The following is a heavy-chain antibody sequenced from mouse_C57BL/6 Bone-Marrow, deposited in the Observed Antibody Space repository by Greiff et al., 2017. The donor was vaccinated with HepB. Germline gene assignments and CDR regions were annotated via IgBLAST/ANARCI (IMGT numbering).Heavy chain of an antibody. V-gene: IGHV1-15*01. CDR3: TYYGSSSAWFAY. CDR1: GYTFTDYE. Sequence: QVQLQQSGAELVRPGASVTLSCKASGYTFTDYEMHWVKQTPVHGLEWIGAIDPETGGTAYNQKFKGKAILTADKSSSTAYMELRSLTSEDSAVYYGTYYGSSSAWFAYWGQGTLVTVSA. CDR2: IDPETGGT. D-gene: IGHD1-1*01. J-gene: IGHJ3*01.